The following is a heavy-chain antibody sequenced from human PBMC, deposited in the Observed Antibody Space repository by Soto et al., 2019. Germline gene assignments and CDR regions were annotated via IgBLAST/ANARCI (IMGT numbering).Heavy chain of an antibody. CDR2: ISWDGGST. V-gene: IGHV3-43*01. D-gene: IGHD1-26*01. CDR1: GFTFDDYT. J-gene: IGHJ4*02. CDR3: AKDIGSKWELLSGVDY. Sequence: GGSLRLSCAASGFTFDDYTMHWVRQAPGKGLEWVSLISWDGGSTYYADSVKGRFTISRDNSKNSLYLQMNSLRTEDTDLYYCAKDIGSKWELLSGVDYWGQGTLVTVSS.